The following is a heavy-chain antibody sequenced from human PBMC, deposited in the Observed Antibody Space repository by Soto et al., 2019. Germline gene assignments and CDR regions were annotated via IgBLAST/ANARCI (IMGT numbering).Heavy chain of an antibody. Sequence: SETLSLTCTVSGGSISTSGNPWGGNRQQPRKRIERIGTIHYKGSAYYNKSLRSQVTVSLDTPNNQFSLKLTSVTAADTAVYFCVRRTGYGNPRDWFDPWGQGILVTVSS. CDR3: VRRTGYGNPRDWFDP. CDR2: IHYKGSA. V-gene: IGHV4-39*01. CDR1: GGSISTSGNP. J-gene: IGHJ5*02. D-gene: IGHD5-12*01.